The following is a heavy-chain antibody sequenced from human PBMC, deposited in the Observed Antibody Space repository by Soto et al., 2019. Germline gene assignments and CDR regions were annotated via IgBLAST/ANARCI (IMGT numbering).Heavy chain of an antibody. D-gene: IGHD2-21*01. V-gene: IGHV2-5*02. CDR1: GFSLSTSGVG. J-gene: IGHJ3*02. CDR3: AHTGSDMTDDAFDI. CDR2: IYWDDDK. Sequence: QITLKESGPTLVKPTQTLTLTCTFSGFSLSTSGVGVGWIRQPPGKALEWLALIYWDDDKRYSASLKSRLTITKDSSKNQVVLTMTDMDPVDTATYYCAHTGSDMTDDAFDIWGQGTMVTVSS.